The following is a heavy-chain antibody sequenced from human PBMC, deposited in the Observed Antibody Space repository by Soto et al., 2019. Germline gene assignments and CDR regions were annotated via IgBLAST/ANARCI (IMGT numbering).Heavy chain of an antibody. Sequence: QVQLVESGGGLVKPGGSLTVSCAASGFNLGDYYMSWIRQAPGKGPEWVAYISSGGGAMYYADSVRGRFDISRDNAQNSLYLQMSSLTVEDTAVYYCARDRWQWMVRGTFDYWGQGARVTVSS. J-gene: IGHJ4*02. CDR3: ARDRWQWMVRGTFDY. CDR2: ISSGGGAM. CDR1: GFNLGDYY. V-gene: IGHV3-11*01. D-gene: IGHD6-19*01.